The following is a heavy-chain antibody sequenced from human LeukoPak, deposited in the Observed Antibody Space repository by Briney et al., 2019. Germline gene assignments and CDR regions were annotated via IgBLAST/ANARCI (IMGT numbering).Heavy chain of an antibody. CDR2: ISSSSGYT. V-gene: IGHV3-11*06. D-gene: IGHD6-19*01. J-gene: IGHJ4*02. CDR3: ARAASSSGWYYFDY. CDR1: GFTFSDYY. Sequence: GGSLRLSCAASGFTFSDYYMSRIRQAPGKGLEWVSYISSSSGYTNYADSVKGRFSISRDNAKNSLYLQMNSLRAEDTAVFYCARAASSSGWYYFDYWGQGTLVTVSS.